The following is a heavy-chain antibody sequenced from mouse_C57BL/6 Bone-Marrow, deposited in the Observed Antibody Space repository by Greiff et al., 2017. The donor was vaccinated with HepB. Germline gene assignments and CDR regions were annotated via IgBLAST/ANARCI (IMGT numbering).Heavy chain of an antibody. J-gene: IGHJ3*01. CDR3: ARGDYYCSRSFAY. D-gene: IGHD1-1*01. Sequence: QVQLKQPGAELVMPGASVKLSCKASGYTFTSYWMHWVKQRPGQGLEWIGELDPSDSYTNYNLKFKGKSTLTVDKSSSTAYMQLCSLTSEDSAVYYCARGDYYCSRSFAYWGQGTLVTVSA. CDR1: GYTFTSYW. V-gene: IGHV1-69*01. CDR2: LDPSDSYT.